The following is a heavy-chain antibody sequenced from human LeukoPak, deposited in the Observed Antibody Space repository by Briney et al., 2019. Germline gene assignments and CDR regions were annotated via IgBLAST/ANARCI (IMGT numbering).Heavy chain of an antibody. CDR2: ISYDGSDK. V-gene: IGHV3-30*04. Sequence: PGGSLRLSCAASGFTFTTYSLHWVRQAPGKGLEWVAAISYDGSDKYYADSVKGRFTVSRDNSKDMLYLQMNSLRTEDTAIYFCAKDAAKELDSWGQGTLVTVSS. CDR1: GFTFTTYS. J-gene: IGHJ4*02. CDR3: AKDAAKELDS.